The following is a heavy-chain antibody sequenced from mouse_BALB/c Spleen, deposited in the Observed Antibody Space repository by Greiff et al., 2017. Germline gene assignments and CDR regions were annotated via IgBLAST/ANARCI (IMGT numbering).Heavy chain of an antibody. V-gene: IGHV2-2*02. CDR3: ARTRFYAMDY. CDR2: VWSGGST. D-gene: IGHD2-14*01. CDR1: GFSLTSYG. J-gene: IGHJ4*01. Sequence: VKLMESGPGLVQPSQSLSITCTVSGFSLTSYGVHWVRQSPGKGLEWLGVVWSGGSTDYNAAFISRLSISKDNSKSQVFFKMNSLQANDTAIYYCARTRFYAMDYWGQGTSVTVSA.